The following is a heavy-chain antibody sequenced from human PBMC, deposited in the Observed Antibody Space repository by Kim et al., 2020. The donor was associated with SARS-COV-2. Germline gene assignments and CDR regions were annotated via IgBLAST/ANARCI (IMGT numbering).Heavy chain of an antibody. D-gene: IGHD3-10*01. Sequence: AQKFQGRVTMTEDTSTDTAYMELSSLRSEDTAVYYCATGVRVYYYYGMDVWGQGTTVTVSS. CDR3: ATGVRVYYYYGMDV. J-gene: IGHJ6*02. V-gene: IGHV1-24*01.